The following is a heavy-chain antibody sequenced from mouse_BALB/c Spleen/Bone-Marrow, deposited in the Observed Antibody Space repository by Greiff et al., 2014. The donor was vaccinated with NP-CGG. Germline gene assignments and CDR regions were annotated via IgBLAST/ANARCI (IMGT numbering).Heavy chain of an antibody. CDR1: GYTFTSYW. CDR2: INPSTGYT. Sequence: QVQLQQSGAELAKPGASVKMSCKASGYTFTSYWMHWVKQRPGQGLEWIGYINPSTGYTGYNQKFKDKATLTADKSSSTAYMQLSSLTSEDSAVYYCARGYYGSSLVYWGQGTLVTVPA. D-gene: IGHD1-1*01. CDR3: ARGYYGSSLVY. J-gene: IGHJ3*01. V-gene: IGHV1-7*01.